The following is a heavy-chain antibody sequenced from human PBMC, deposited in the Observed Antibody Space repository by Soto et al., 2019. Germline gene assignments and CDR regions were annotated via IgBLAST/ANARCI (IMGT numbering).Heavy chain of an antibody. J-gene: IGHJ5*02. CDR1: VASTSGSN. Sequence: QVQLKEPGPGRGKPSGPLSLPGTVPVASTSGSNGGWIGRPAGRGLGWIGRIYTSGSTNYNPSLKSRVTMSVDTSKNQFSLKLSSVTAADTAVYYCAREGTRGYSYGYPDLWGQGTLVTVSS. V-gene: IGHV4-4*07. D-gene: IGHD5-18*01. CDR2: IYTSGST. CDR3: AREGTRGYSYGYPDL.